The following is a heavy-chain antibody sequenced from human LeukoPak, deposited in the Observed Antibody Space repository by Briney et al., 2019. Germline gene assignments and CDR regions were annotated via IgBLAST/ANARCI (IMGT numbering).Heavy chain of an antibody. J-gene: IGHJ6*03. D-gene: IGHD4-23*01. Sequence: RGSLRLPCAAHGFTLSRYGRSSVAQAPGKGPSAVTCIRYDGSNKYYADSVKGRFTISRDNSKNTMYLQMNSLRAEDTAVYYCAKGYGGNYYYYNMDVWGKGTTVTVSS. V-gene: IGHV3-30*02. CDR1: GFTLSRYG. CDR3: AKGYGGNYYYYNMDV. CDR2: IRYDGSNK.